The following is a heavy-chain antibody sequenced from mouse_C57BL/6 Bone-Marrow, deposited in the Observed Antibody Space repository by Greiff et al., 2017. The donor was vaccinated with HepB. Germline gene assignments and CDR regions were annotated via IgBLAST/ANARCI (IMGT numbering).Heavy chain of an antibody. CDR2: ISSGGSYT. V-gene: IGHV5-6*01. CDR1: GFTFSSYG. J-gene: IGHJ2*01. Sequence: EVNVVESGGDLVKPGGSLKLSCAASGFTFSSYGMSWVRQTPDKRLEWVATISSGGSYTYYPDSVKGRFTISRDNAKNTLYLQMSSLKSEDTAMYYCARHRFDYWGQGTTLTVSS. CDR3: ARHRFDY.